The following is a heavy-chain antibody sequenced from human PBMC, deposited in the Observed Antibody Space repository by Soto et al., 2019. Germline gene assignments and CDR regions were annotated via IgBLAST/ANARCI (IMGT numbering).Heavy chain of an antibody. J-gene: IGHJ4*02. D-gene: IGHD3-16*01. CDR1: GFTFSSYS. V-gene: IGHV3-21*01. Sequence: GGSLRLSCAASGFTFSSYSMNWVRQAPGKGLEWVSSISSSSSYIYYADSVKGRFTISRDNAKNSLYLQMNSLRAEDTAVYYCASSQAEGWLQGGVYFDYWGQGTLVTVSS. CDR2: ISSSSSYI. CDR3: ASSQAEGWLQGGVYFDY.